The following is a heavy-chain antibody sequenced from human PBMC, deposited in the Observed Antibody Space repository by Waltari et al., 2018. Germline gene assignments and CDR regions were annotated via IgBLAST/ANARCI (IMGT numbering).Heavy chain of an antibody. CDR2: IRRQPYNYAT. Sequence: EVQVVESGGGLVQPGGSLKLPCSTSGFSFSGPTIHWVRQPSGKGLEWVGRIRRQPYNYATAYSASVKGRFTISRDDSKNTAYLQMNNLMTEDTAVYYCSGGEVTGTDFWGQGTLVTVSS. V-gene: IGHV3-73*01. D-gene: IGHD6-19*01. CDR3: SGGEVTGTDF. CDR1: GFSFSGPT. J-gene: IGHJ4*02.